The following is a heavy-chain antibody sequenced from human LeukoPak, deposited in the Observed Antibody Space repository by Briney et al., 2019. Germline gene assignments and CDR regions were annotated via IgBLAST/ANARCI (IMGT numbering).Heavy chain of an antibody. V-gene: IGHV3-48*03. CDR3: ARGDSGYSYGPGVLDY. J-gene: IGHJ4*02. CDR1: GFTFSSYE. CDR2: ISSSGSTI. Sequence: GGSLRLSCAASGFTFSSYEMNWVRQAPGKGLEWVSYISSSGSTIYYADSVKGRFTISRDNAKNSLYLQMNSLRAGDTAVYYCARGDSGYSYGPGVLDYWGQGTLVTVSS. D-gene: IGHD5-18*01.